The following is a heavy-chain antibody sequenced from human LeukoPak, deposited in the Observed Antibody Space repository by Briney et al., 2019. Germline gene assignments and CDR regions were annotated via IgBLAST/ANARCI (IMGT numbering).Heavy chain of an antibody. Sequence: GGSLRLSCAASRFNFEYAWMYWVRQAPGKGLEWVGRIKSKIDGETIEYAAPVKDRFIISRDDSKNTLYLQMYSLTTEDTAVYYCTTDTHYMKWFDPWGQGTLVTVCS. V-gene: IGHV3-15*01. J-gene: IGHJ5*02. CDR3: TTDTHYMKWFDP. D-gene: IGHD2-2*02. CDR1: RFNFEYAW. CDR2: IKSKIDGETI.